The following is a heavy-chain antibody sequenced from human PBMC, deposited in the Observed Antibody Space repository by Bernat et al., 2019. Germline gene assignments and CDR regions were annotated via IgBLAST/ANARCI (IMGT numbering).Heavy chain of an antibody. J-gene: IGHJ5*02. CDR3: AREASYDADNCIDP. V-gene: IGHV4-31*03. CDR1: GGSINSGGYY. D-gene: IGHD5-12*01. CDR2: IHSSGCT. Sequence: VQLQESGPGLVKPSETLSLNCSVSGGSINSGGYYWSWIRQHPGKGLEWIGYIHSSGCTYYNPSLKSRVAILVDWSNNLFSLKLTSVTAADTAVYYCAREASYDADNCIDPWGQGTLVTVSS.